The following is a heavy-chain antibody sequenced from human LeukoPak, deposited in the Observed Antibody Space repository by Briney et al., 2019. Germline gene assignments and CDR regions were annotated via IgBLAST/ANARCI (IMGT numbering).Heavy chain of an antibody. V-gene: IGHV4-59*12. CDR3: ARGSGYSYGYPFDY. J-gene: IGHJ4*02. CDR1: GGSISSYY. CDR2: VYYSGST. Sequence: PSETLSLTCTVSGGSISSYYCSWIRQPPGKGLEWIGYVYYSGSTNYNPSLKSRVTISADTSKNQFSLKLSSVSAADTAVYYCARGSGYSYGYPFDYWGQGTLVTVSS. D-gene: IGHD5-18*01.